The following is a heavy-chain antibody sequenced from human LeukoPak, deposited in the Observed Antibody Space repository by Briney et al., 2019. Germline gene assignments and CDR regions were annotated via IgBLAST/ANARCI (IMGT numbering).Heavy chain of an antibody. CDR1: GFTFDDYA. Sequence: GGSLRLSCAASGFTFDDYAMHWVRQAPGKGLEWVSLISGDGGSTYYADSVKGRFTISRDNSKNSLYLPMNSLRTEDTALYYCAKDMRLRYFDWLDYYYYYGMDVWGQGTTVTVSS. J-gene: IGHJ6*02. V-gene: IGHV3-43*02. CDR3: AKDMRLRYFDWLDYYYYYGMDV. CDR2: ISGDGGST. D-gene: IGHD3-9*01.